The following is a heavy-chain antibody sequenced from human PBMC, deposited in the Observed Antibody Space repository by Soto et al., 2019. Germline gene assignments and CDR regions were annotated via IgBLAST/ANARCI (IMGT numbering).Heavy chain of an antibody. Sequence: QVQLVQSGAEVKRPGSSVKVSCKASGGTISSYPISWVRQAPGQGLEWMGGTNGNLGTGNYAQKFRGRLTITTDISTTTVYMELSSLTSEDTAVYYCARRDSHGYFRYFDNWGQGTLVTVSS. J-gene: IGHJ4*02. CDR2: TNGNLGTG. V-gene: IGHV1-69*06. CDR3: ARRDSHGYFRYFDN. D-gene: IGHD4-17*01. CDR1: GGTISSYP.